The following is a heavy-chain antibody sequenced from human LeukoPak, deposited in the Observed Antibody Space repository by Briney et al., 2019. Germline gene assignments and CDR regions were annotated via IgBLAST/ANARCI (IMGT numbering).Heavy chain of an antibody. CDR2: IGSDGTYK. CDR1: GFTFSAYG. Sequence: PGGSLRLSCAASGFTFSAYGMHWVRQAPGKGLEWVAFIGSDGTYKYYVDSVKGRFAISRDNSKNTLYLQTNSLRAEDTSLYYCARDPGTGASAGTFDYWGQGTLVTVSS. CDR3: ARDPGTGASAGTFDY. V-gene: IGHV3-30*02. D-gene: IGHD6-13*01. J-gene: IGHJ4*02.